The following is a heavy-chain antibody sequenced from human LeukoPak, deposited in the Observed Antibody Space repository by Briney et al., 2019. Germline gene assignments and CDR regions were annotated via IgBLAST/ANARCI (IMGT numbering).Heavy chain of an antibody. Sequence: ASETLSLTCAVDGGSFSGYYWSWIRQPPGKGLEWIGEINHSGSTNYNPSLKSRVTISVDTSKNQFSLKLSSVTAADTAVYYCARGLYYYDSSGYGYWGQGTLVTVSS. V-gene: IGHV4-34*01. CDR2: INHSGST. CDR1: GGSFSGYY. CDR3: ARGLYYYDSSGYGY. J-gene: IGHJ4*02. D-gene: IGHD3-22*01.